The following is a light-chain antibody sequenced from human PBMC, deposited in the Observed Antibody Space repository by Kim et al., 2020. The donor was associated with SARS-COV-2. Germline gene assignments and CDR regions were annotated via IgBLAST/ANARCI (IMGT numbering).Light chain of an antibody. CDR2: QDT. J-gene: IGLJ1*01. CDR3: QAWDSSTLYV. Sequence: KLGDRYISWYQQKPGQSPLLVIYQDTKRPSGIPERFSGSTSGNTATLTITGAQAMDEADYYCQAWDSSTLYVFGAGTKVTV. CDR1: KLGDRY. V-gene: IGLV3-1*01.